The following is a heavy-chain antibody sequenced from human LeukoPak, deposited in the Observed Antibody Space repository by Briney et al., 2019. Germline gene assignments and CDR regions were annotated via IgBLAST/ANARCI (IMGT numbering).Heavy chain of an antibody. V-gene: IGHV1-2*02. Sequence: ASVKVSCTASGYTFTGYYMHWVRQAPGQGLEWMGWINPNSGGTNYAQKFQGRVTMTRDTSISTAYMELSRLRSDDTAVYYCARVSLRAHTPFDYWGQGTLVTVSS. J-gene: IGHJ4*02. CDR1: GYTFTGYY. CDR3: ARVSLRAHTPFDY. CDR2: INPNSGGT.